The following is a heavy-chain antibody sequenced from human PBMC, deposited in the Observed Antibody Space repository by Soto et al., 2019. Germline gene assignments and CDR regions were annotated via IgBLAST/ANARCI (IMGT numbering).Heavy chain of an antibody. V-gene: IGHV1-69*02. CDR1: GDAIVKYT. J-gene: IGHJ4*02. CDR3: VCQAGYDAPVDF. Sequence: QVHLVQSGPEVKKPGSSVKVSCKASGDAIVKYTFTWVRQAPGQGLEWMGRIVSILGLATYAQNFQGRVAIAADKSTNTVYVELSSLTSADSAGYFCVCQAGYDAPVDFWGQGTLVTVS. D-gene: IGHD5-12*01. CDR2: IVSILGLA.